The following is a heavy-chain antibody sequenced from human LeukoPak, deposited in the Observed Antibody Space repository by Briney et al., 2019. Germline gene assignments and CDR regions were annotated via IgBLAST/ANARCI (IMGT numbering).Heavy chain of an antibody. CDR3: ARDTWGNDY. J-gene: IGHJ4*02. Sequence: PGGSLRLSCAASGFTFSIYWMSWVRQTPGKGLEWVANIKQDGSEKYYVDSVKGRFTISRDNAKNSLYLQMDSLRAEDTAVYYCARDTWGNDYWGQGTLVTVSS. CDR2: IKQDGSEK. D-gene: IGHD3-16*01. V-gene: IGHV3-7*01. CDR1: GFTFSIYW.